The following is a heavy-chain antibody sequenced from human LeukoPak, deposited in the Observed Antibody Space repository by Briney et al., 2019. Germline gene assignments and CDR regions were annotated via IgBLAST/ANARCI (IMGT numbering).Heavy chain of an antibody. Sequence: SETLSLTCAVYGVSFSGYYWSWIRQPPGKGLEWIGEINHSGSTNYNPSLKSRVTISVDTSKNQFSLKLSSVTAADTAVYYCARGGRVVVPAAIKQQFDYWGQGTLVTVSS. CDR3: ARGGRVVVPAAIKQQFDY. CDR2: INHSGST. V-gene: IGHV4-34*01. D-gene: IGHD2-2*02. CDR1: GVSFSGYY. J-gene: IGHJ4*02.